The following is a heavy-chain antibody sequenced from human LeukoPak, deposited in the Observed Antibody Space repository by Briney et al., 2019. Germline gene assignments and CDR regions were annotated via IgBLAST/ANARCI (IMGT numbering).Heavy chain of an antibody. J-gene: IGHJ4*02. CDR2: INHSGST. CDR3: AGSGRGITMVRGVKFPFDY. D-gene: IGHD3-10*01. CDR1: GGSFSGYY. V-gene: IGHV4-34*01. Sequence: SETLSLTCAVYGGSFSGYYWSWIRQPPGKGLEWIGEINHSGSTNYNPSLKSRVTISVDTSKNQFSLKLSSVTAADTAVYYCAGSGRGITMVRGVKFPFDYWGQGTLVTVSS.